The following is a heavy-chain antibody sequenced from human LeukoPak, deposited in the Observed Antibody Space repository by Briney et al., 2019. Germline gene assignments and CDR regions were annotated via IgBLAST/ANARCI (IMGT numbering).Heavy chain of an antibody. V-gene: IGHV1-2*02. D-gene: IGHD3-16*01. CDR3: ARVIRGGDRFDP. J-gene: IGHJ5*02. Sequence: GASVKVSCKASGYIFTGYYMHWVRQAPGQGLEWMGWISPKSGVTNYAQKFQGRVTMTGDTSISTVYMELSRLTSDDTAVYYCARVIRGGDRFDPWGQGTLVTVSS. CDR1: GYIFTGYY. CDR2: ISPKSGVT.